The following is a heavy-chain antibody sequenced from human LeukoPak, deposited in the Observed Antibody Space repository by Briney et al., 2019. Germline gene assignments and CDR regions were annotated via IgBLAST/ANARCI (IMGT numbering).Heavy chain of an antibody. D-gene: IGHD2-2*01. CDR3: ASSDCSNTSCQYYGMDV. Sequence: SETLSLTCTVSGGSISSYYWSWIRQPPGKGLEWIGYIYYSGSTNYNPSLKSRVTISVDTSKNQFSLKLSSVTAADTAVYYCASSDCSNTSCQYYGMDVWGQGTTVTVSS. V-gene: IGHV4-59*01. CDR1: GGSISSYY. J-gene: IGHJ6*02. CDR2: IYYSGST.